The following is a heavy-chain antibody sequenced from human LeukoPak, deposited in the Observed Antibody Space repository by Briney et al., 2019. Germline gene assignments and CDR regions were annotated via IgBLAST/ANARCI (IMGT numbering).Heavy chain of an antibody. J-gene: IGHJ4*02. Sequence: GGSLRLSCAASGFTFSDYYMSWIRQAPGKGLEWVSYISSSGSTIYYADSVEGRFTISRDNAKNSLYLQMNSLRAEDTAVYYCARDYSPSRVPAAMRGVIKYWGQGTLVTVSS. CDR1: GFTFSDYY. D-gene: IGHD2-2*01. CDR3: ARDYSPSRVPAAMRGVIKY. V-gene: IGHV3-11*01. CDR2: ISSSGSTI.